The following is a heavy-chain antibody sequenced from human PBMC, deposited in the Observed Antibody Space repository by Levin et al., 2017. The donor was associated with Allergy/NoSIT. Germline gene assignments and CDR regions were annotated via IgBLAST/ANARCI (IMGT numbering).Heavy chain of an antibody. CDR2: IYWDGDK. CDR1: GFLLSTNGVG. D-gene: IGHD4-11*01. V-gene: IGHV2-5*02. CDR3: SHSPPHAYSKHGWFAP. Sequence: ASGPTLVKPTQTLTLTCTFSGFLLSTNGVGVGWIRQPPGKALEWLALIYWDGDKRYSPSLKSRLTITKDTSKNQVVLTMTNMDPMDTATYYCSHSPPHAYSKHGWFAPWGQGTLVTVSS. J-gene: IGHJ5*02.